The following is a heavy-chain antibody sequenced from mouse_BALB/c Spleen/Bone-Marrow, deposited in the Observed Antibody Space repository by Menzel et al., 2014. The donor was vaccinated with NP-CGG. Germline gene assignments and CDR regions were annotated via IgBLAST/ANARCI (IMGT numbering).Heavy chain of an antibody. J-gene: IGHJ4*01. D-gene: IGHD2-3*01. CDR1: GYTFTSYW. CDR3: ARALGDGYYYAMDY. CDR2: IDPSDSET. Sequence: QVQLQQSGAELVKPGPPVKLSCKASGYTFTSYWMTWVKQRPGRGLEWIGRIDPSDSETHYNQEFKDKATLTVDKSSSTAYIQLSSLTSEDSAVYYCARALGDGYYYAMDYWGQRTSVTVSS. V-gene: IGHV1-69*02.